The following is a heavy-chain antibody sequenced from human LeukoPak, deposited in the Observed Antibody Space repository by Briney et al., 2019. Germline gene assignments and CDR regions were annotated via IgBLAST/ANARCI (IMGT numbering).Heavy chain of an antibody. D-gene: IGHD1-14*01. J-gene: IGHJ4*02. CDR3: ATETNGRHYDY. CDR2: IGPTGSDR. CDR1: GLTFSTSG. Sequence: GXXLRLSCTASGLTFSTSGFNWVRQAPGKGLEWVASIGPTGSDRYHADSIKGRFTISRDNANNFLYLQMNSLRAEDTAVYYCATETNGRHYDYWGQGTLLTVSS. V-gene: IGHV3-21*06.